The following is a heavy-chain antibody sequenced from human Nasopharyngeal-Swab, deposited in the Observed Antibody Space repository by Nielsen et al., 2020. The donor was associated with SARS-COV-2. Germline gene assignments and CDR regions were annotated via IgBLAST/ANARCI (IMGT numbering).Heavy chain of an antibody. CDR2: INWNGGST. CDR1: GFTFDDYG. D-gene: IGHD6-19*01. Sequence: GESLKISCAASGFTFDDYGMSWVRQAPGKGLEWVSGINWNGGSTGYADSVKGRFTISRDNAKNSQYLQMNSLRAEDTALYHCARGSSGWQIGWFDPWGQGTLVTVSS. V-gene: IGHV3-20*01. J-gene: IGHJ5*02. CDR3: ARGSSGWQIGWFDP.